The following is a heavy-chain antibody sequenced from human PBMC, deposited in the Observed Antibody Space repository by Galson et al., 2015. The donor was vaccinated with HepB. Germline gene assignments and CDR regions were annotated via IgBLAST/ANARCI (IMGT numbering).Heavy chain of an antibody. Sequence: SLRLSCAASGFTLSSYAIHWVRQAPGKGLEWVTVISYDGRTQKYADSVMGRFHISRDNSKDTVYLQMNSLGAEDSAVYYCGRDFSYGSLDFGNWGQGTLVTVFS. D-gene: IGHD6-6*01. V-gene: IGHV3-30*03. CDR3: GRDFSYGSLDFGN. J-gene: IGHJ4*02. CDR1: GFTLSSYA. CDR2: ISYDGRTQ.